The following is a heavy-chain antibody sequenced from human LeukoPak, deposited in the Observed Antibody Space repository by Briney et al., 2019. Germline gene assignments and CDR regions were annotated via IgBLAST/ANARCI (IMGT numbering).Heavy chain of an antibody. Sequence: GGSLRLSCAASGFTFSSYGMRWVRQAPGKGLEWVAVIWYDGSNKYYADSVKGRFTISRDNSKNTLYLQMNSLRAEDTAVYYCARVVLSCGGDCYSYFDYWGQGTLVTVSS. V-gene: IGHV3-33*08. CDR2: IWYDGSNK. CDR3: ARVVLSCGGDCYSYFDY. J-gene: IGHJ4*02. D-gene: IGHD2-21*02. CDR1: GFTFSSYG.